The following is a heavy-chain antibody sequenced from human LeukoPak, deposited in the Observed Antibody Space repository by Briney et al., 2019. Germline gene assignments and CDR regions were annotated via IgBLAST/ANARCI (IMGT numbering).Heavy chain of an antibody. D-gene: IGHD2-15*01. CDR2: ISYDGSNK. CDR3: AKPASPYCSGNTCPPNAYYHYGMNV. V-gene: IGHV3-30*18. Sequence: PGRSLRLSCAASGFSLSSYGMHWVRQAPGKGLEWVAVISYDGSNKYYADSVKGRFTVSRDNPKNTLYLQMNSLRAEDTAVYYCAKPASPYCSGNTCPPNAYYHYGMNVWGKGTTVTVSS. J-gene: IGHJ6*04. CDR1: GFSLSSYG.